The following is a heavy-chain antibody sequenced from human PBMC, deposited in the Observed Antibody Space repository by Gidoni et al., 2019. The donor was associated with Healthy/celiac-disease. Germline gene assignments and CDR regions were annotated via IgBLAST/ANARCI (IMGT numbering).Heavy chain of an antibody. J-gene: IGHJ4*02. CDR3: ARVGGLQRTFDY. Sequence: VKLQEAGPGLVKPSQTLSLTGTVSGGSISSGDYYWSWIRQPPVKGLEWSGYIYYSGITYYNPSLKSRVTISVDTSKNQFSLKLSSVTAADTAVYYCARVGGLQRTFDYWGQGTLVTVSS. CDR1: GGSISSGDYY. D-gene: IGHD3-16*01. CDR2: IYYSGIT. V-gene: IGHV4-30-4*01.